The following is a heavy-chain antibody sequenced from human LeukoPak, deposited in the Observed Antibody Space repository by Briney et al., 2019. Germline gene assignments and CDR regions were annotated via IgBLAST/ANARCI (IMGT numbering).Heavy chain of an antibody. Sequence: SETLSLTCAVYGGSFSGYYWSWIRQPPGKGLEWIGEINHSGSTNYDPSLESRVTISVDTSKNQFSLKLSSVTAADTAVYYCARGPWRHTLRLNAFDIWGQGTMVTVSS. CDR2: INHSGST. D-gene: IGHD5/OR15-5a*01. CDR1: GGSFSGYY. CDR3: ARGPWRHTLRLNAFDI. V-gene: IGHV4-34*01. J-gene: IGHJ3*02.